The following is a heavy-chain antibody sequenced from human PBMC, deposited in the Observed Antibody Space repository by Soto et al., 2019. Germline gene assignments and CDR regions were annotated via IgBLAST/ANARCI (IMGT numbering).Heavy chain of an antibody. V-gene: IGHV3-23*01. CDR2: ISGSGGST. CDR3: AKDLRSSGWYHAAFDI. D-gene: IGHD6-19*01. J-gene: IGHJ3*02. CDR1: GFTFSSYA. Sequence: EVQLLESGGSLVQPGGSLRLSCAASGFTFSSYAMSWVRQAPGKGLEWVSAISGSGGSTYYADSVKGRFTISRDNSKNTLYLQMNSLRAEDTAAYYCAKDLRSSGWYHAAFDIWGQGTMVTVSS.